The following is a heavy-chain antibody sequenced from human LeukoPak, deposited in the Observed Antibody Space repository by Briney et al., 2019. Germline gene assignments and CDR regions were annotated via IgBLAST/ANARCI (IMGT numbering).Heavy chain of an antibody. CDR3: ARDRYYYDSSGYPPTWGIGY. V-gene: IGHV1-69*05. Sequence: ASVKVSCKASGGTFSSYAISWVRQAPGQGLEWMGRIIPNFGTANYAQKFQGRVTITTDESTSTAYMELSSLRSEDTAVYYCARDRYYYDSSGYPPTWGIGYWGQGTLVTVSS. CDR2: IIPNFGTA. D-gene: IGHD3-22*01. CDR1: GGTFSSYA. J-gene: IGHJ4*02.